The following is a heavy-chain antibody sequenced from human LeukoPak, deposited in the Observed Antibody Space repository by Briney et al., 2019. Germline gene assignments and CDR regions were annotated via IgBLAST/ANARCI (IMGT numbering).Heavy chain of an antibody. D-gene: IGHD3-3*01. V-gene: IGHV4-39*07. Sequence: SETLSLTCTVSGGSISSSSYYWGWIRQPPGKGLEWIGSIYYSGSTYYNPSLKSRVTISVDTSKNQFSLKLSSVTAADTAVYYCARDSVILEWLFLYWGLGTLVTVSS. CDR2: IYYSGST. CDR3: ARDSVILEWLFLY. J-gene: IGHJ4*02. CDR1: GGSISSSSYY.